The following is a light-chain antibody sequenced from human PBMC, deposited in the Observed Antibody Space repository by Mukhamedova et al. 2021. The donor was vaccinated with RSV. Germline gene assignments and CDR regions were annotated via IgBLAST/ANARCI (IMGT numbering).Light chain of an antibody. CDR1: RSNIGNNA. CDR2: SKN. J-gene: IGLJ3*02. V-gene: IGLV1-44*01. Sequence: SGSRSNIGNNAVHWYQQFPGTAPKLLIYSKNQRPSGVPDRFSGSKSGPSAPLAFSGLQPEVEADFYCEAWDASRNGVGFGGGT. CDR3: EAWDASRNGVG.